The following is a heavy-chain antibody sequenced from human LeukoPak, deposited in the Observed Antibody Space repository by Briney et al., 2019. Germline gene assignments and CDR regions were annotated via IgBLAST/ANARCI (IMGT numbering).Heavy chain of an antibody. CDR2: ISGSGGSST. V-gene: IGHV3-23*01. CDR1: GFTFRSYD. Sequence: GGSLRLSCAASGFTFRSYDMSWVRQAPGKGLEWVSGISGSGGSSTYYEDSVKGRFTISRDNSKNTLYLQMNSLRAEDTAVYYCAKAIAVVGTQGIDHWGQGTLATVSS. J-gene: IGHJ4*02. D-gene: IGHD6-13*01. CDR3: AKAIAVVGTQGIDH.